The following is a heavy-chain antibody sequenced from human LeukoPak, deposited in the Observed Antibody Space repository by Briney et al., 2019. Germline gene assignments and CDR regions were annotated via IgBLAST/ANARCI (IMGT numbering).Heavy chain of an antibody. J-gene: IGHJ4*02. V-gene: IGHV4-34*01. Sequence: SETLSLTCAVYGGSFSGYYWSWIRQPPGKGLEWIGEINHSGSTNYNPSLKSRVTISVDTSKNQFSLKLSSVTAADTAVYYCARQVRYYYGSGSYVLFDYWGQGTLVTVSS. CDR2: INHSGST. D-gene: IGHD3-10*01. CDR1: GGSFSGYY. CDR3: ARQVRYYYGSGSYVLFDY.